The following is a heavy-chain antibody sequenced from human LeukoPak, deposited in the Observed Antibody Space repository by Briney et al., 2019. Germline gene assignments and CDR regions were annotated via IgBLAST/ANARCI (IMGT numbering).Heavy chain of an antibody. CDR3: ASSLSGWAPFDY. V-gene: IGHV4-59*08. CDR1: GGSISSYY. Sequence: SETLSLTCTVSGGSISSYYWSWIRQPPGKGLEWIGYIYYSGSTNYNPSLKSRVTISVDTSKNQFSLKLSSVTAADTAVYNCASSLSGWAPFDYWGQGTLVTVSS. D-gene: IGHD6-19*01. CDR2: IYYSGST. J-gene: IGHJ4*02.